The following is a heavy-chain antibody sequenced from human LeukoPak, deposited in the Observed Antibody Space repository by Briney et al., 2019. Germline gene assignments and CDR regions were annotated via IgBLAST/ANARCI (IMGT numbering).Heavy chain of an antibody. CDR2: IYYSGST. Sequence: PSETLSLTCTVSGGSISSSSYYWGWIRQPPGTGLEWIGSIYYSGSTYYNPSLKSRVTISVDTSKNQFSLKLSSVTAADTAVYYCARRRAKGRFDPWGQGTLVTVSS. V-gene: IGHV4-39*01. J-gene: IGHJ5*02. D-gene: IGHD4/OR15-4a*01. CDR3: ARRRAKGRFDP. CDR1: GGSISSSSYY.